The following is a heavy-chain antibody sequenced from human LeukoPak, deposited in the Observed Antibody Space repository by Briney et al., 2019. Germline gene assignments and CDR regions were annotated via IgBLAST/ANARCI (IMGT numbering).Heavy chain of an antibody. CDR2: ISSSSSYI. Sequence: AGGSLRLSCAASGLTFSSYSMNWVRQAPGKGLEWVSSISSSSSYIYYADSVKGRFTISRDNAKNSLYLQMNSLRAEDTAVYYCARDLGELGSDYWGQGTLVTVSS. CDR1: GLTFSSYS. D-gene: IGHD2-21*01. CDR3: ARDLGELGSDY. J-gene: IGHJ4*02. V-gene: IGHV3-21*01.